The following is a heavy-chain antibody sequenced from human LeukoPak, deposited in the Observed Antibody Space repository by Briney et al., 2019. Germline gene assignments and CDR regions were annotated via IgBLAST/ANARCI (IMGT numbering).Heavy chain of an antibody. V-gene: IGHV3-23*01. J-gene: IGHJ6*02. CDR3: ARDQTRYYYGMDV. CDR2: ISGSGGST. Sequence: GGSLRLSCAASGFTFSSYAMSWVRQAPGKGLEWVSAISGSGGSTYYADSVKGRFTISRDNSKNTLYLQMNSLRAEDTAVYYCARDQTRYYYGMDVWGQGTTVTVSS. CDR1: GFTFSSYA. D-gene: IGHD4-11*01.